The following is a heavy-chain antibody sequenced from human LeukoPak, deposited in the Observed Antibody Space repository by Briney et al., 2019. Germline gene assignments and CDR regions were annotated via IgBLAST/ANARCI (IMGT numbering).Heavy chain of an antibody. Sequence: GASVKVSCKASGYTFIDYYMHWVRQAPGQGLEWMGWINPNSGDTDYAQRFQDTVTMTRDTSISTVYMEVSGLRSDDTALFYCARGSTVTTWNLEYYFDYWGQGTLVTVSS. V-gene: IGHV1-2*02. J-gene: IGHJ4*02. D-gene: IGHD4-17*01. CDR1: GYTFIDYY. CDR2: INPNSGDT. CDR3: ARGSTVTTWNLEYYFDY.